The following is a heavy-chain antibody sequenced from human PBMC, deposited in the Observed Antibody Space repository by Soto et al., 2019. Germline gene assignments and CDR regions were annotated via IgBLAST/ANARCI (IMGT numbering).Heavy chain of an antibody. CDR2: TYYRSKWYN. V-gene: IGHV6-1*01. Sequence: PSLSLTCGISGNSGSDNSAPWNWIRQSPSRGLEWLGRTYYRSKWYNDYAVSVKSRITVTPDTSKNQFSLHLNSVTAADTAVYYCASDRLTKYGEGHLYYFDYWGQGALVTVSS. CDR3: ASDRLTKYGEGHLYYFDY. D-gene: IGHD3-3*01. J-gene: IGHJ4*02. CDR1: GNSGSDNSAP.